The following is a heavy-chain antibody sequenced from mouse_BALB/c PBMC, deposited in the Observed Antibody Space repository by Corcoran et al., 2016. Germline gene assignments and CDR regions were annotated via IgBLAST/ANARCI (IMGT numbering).Heavy chain of an antibody. CDR3: ARDYYGSSYVVAY. D-gene: IGHD1-1*01. V-gene: IGHV1-18*01. CDR2: INPYNGVT. J-gene: IGHJ3*01. Sequence: EVQLQQSGPELVKPGASMKISCKASGYSFTGYTMNWVKQSHGKTLEWIGLINPYNGVTSYNQKFKGKATLTVDKSSSTAYMELLSLTSEDSAVYYCARDYYGSSYVVAYWGQGTLVTVSA. CDR1: GYSFTGYT.